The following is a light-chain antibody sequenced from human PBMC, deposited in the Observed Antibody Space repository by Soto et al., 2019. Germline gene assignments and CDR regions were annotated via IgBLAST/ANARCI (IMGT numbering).Light chain of an antibody. V-gene: IGLV2-23*01. Sequence: SVLTQPASVSGSPGQSITISCTGTSSDVGSYNLVSWYQQHPGKAPKLMIYEGSKRPSGVSNRFSGSKSGNTASLTISGLQAEDEADYYCCSYAGSSTPSYVFGTGTKSPS. CDR2: EGS. J-gene: IGLJ1*01. CDR3: CSYAGSSTPSYV. CDR1: SSDVGSYNL.